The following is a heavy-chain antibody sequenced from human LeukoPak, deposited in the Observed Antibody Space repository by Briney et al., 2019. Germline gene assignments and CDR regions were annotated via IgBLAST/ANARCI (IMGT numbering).Heavy chain of an antibody. CDR3: AKDRSGDYSEYFDY. V-gene: IGHV3-23*01. J-gene: IGHJ4*02. CDR2: ISDSGGST. Sequence: TGGSLRLSCAASGFTFSSYAMSWVRQAPGKGLEWVSAISDSGGSTYYADSVKGRFTISTDNSKNTLYLQMNSLRAEDTAVYYCAKDRSGDYSEYFDYWGQGTLVTVSS. D-gene: IGHD4-11*01. CDR1: GFTFSSYA.